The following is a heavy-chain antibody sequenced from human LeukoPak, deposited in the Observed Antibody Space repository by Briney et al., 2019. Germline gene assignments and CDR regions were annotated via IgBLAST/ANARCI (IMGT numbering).Heavy chain of an antibody. CDR2: IYTSGST. D-gene: IGHD5-18*01. Sequence: SETLSLTCTVSGGSISSGSYYWSWIRQPAGKGLEWIGRIYTSGSTNYNPSLKSRVTIPVDTSKNQFSLKLSSVTAADTAVYYCARELRGYSYDHPNSNWFDPWGQGTLVTVSS. J-gene: IGHJ5*02. CDR3: ARELRGYSYDHPNSNWFDP. V-gene: IGHV4-61*02. CDR1: GGSISSGSYY.